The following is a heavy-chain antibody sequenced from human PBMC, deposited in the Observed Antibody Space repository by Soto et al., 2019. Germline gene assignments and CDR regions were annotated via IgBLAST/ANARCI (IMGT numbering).Heavy chain of an antibody. J-gene: IGHJ6*02. CDR3: ARGYRGSWTYYCGIDV. CDR1: GYTFTSYG. Sequence: QVQLVQSGAEVKKPGASVKVSCTASGYTFTSYGISRVRQAPGQGLAWMGWISAYNGNTNYAQKLQGRVTMTTDTSPSISYMELRSLRSDDTAVYFCARGYRGSWTYYCGIDVWGQGTTVTVSS. V-gene: IGHV1-18*01. D-gene: IGHD6-13*01. CDR2: ISAYNGNT.